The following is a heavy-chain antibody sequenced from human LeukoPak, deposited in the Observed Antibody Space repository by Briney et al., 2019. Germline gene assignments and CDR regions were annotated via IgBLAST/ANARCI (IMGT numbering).Heavy chain of an antibody. CDR1: GFTFNDYY. J-gene: IGHJ5*02. Sequence: GGSLRLSCAASGFTFNDYYMSWICQAPGKGLEWLSYINIGGTNTHYADSVKGRFTISRDNAKKSLYLEMNNLRAEDTAVYYCATDGAGFDTWGQGVLVTVSS. V-gene: IGHV3-11*01. CDR3: ATDGAGFDT. CDR2: INIGGTNT.